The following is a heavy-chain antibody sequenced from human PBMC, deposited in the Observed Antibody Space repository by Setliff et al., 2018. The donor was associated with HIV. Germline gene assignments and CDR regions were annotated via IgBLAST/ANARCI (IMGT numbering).Heavy chain of an antibody. CDR3: ARHSGAGVY. V-gene: IGHV4-38-2*01. CDR2: MYHSGTT. D-gene: IGHD6-19*01. J-gene: IGHJ4*02. CDR1: GYSISSAYY. Sequence: PSETLSLTCAVSGYSISSAYYWGWIRQPPGKGLEWIGEMYHSGTTRYNPSLESRVTLSLDKSRNQFTLKLSSVTAADTAVYYCARHSGAGVYWGQGTLVTVSS.